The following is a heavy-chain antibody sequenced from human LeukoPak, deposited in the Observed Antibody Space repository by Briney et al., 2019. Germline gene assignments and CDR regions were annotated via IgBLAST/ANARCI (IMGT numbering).Heavy chain of an antibody. CDR2: IYPGDSDT. CDR3: ARMGRKGSGPRWFDP. J-gene: IGHJ5*02. Sequence: GESLKISCKGSGYSFTSYWIGWVRQMPVKGLEWMGIIYPGDSDTRYSPSFQGQVTISADKSISTAYLQWSSLKASDTAMYYCARMGRKGSGPRWFDPWGQGTLVTVSS. CDR1: GYSFTSYW. V-gene: IGHV5-51*01. D-gene: IGHD6-19*01.